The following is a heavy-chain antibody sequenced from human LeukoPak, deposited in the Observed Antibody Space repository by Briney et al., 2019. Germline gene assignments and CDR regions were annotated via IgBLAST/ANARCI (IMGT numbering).Heavy chain of an antibody. Sequence: VSVNVSSKASGYNFRSYGIGWVRQAPRQGLEWMGWITAGNGNTNYAQKVQGRVTMATDTSTSTAYMEPRSLRSDDTAVYFCARDLARGYSYGYNAFDIWGQGTMVTVSS. CDR1: GYNFRSYG. CDR3: ARDLARGYSYGYNAFDI. CDR2: ITAGNGNT. V-gene: IGHV1-18*01. J-gene: IGHJ3*02. D-gene: IGHD5-18*01.